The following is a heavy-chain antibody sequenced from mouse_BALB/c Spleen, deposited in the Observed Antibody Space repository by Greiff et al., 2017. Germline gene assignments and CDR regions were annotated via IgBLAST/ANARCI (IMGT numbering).Heavy chain of an antibody. J-gene: IGHJ4*01. D-gene: IGHD2-12*01. CDR1: GYAFTNYL. V-gene: IGHV1-54*01. CDR2: INPGSGGT. CDR3: ARDYREAMDY. Sequence: VQLQQSGAELVRPGTSVKVSCKASGYAFTNYLIEWVKQRPGQGLEWIGVINPGSGGTNYNEKFKGKATLTADKSSSTAYMQLSSLTSDDSAVYFCARDYREAMDYWGQGTSVTVSS.